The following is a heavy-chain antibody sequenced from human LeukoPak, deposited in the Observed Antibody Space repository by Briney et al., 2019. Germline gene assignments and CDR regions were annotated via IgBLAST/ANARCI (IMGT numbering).Heavy chain of an antibody. Sequence: GGSLRLSCAASGFTFSSYAMSWVSQAPGKGLEWVSAISGSGGSTYSADSVKGRFSISRDNSKNTLYLQMNSLRAEDTAVYYCAKKGSLWFGESGYWGQGTLVTVSS. D-gene: IGHD3-10*01. J-gene: IGHJ4*02. CDR3: AKKGSLWFGESGY. CDR2: ISGSGGST. CDR1: GFTFSSYA. V-gene: IGHV3-23*01.